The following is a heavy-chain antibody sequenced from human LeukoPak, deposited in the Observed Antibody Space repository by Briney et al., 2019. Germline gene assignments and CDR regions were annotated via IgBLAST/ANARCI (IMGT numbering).Heavy chain of an antibody. Sequence: SETLSLTCAVYGGSFSGYYWSWIRQPRGKGLEWIGEINHSGSTNYNPSLKSRVTISVDTSKNQFSLKLGSVTAADTAVYYCARRMRYYGSGSYHNWFDPWGQGTLVTVSS. V-gene: IGHV4-34*01. CDR1: GGSFSGYY. D-gene: IGHD3-10*01. CDR2: INHSGST. J-gene: IGHJ5*02. CDR3: ARRMRYYGSGSYHNWFDP.